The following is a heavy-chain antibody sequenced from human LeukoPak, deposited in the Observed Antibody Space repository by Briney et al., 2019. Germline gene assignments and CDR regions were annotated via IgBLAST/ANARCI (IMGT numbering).Heavy chain of an antibody. V-gene: IGHV3-7*01. J-gene: IGHJ4*02. D-gene: IGHD6-25*01. CDR1: GFTFSSYW. CDR2: IKQDGSEK. CDR3: ARDLHSSAVDY. Sequence: GGSLRLSCAASGFTFSSYWMSWVRQAPGKGLEWVANIKQDGSEKYYVDSMKGRFTISRDNAKNSLYLQMNSLRAEDTAVYYCARDLHSSAVDYWGQGTLVTVSS.